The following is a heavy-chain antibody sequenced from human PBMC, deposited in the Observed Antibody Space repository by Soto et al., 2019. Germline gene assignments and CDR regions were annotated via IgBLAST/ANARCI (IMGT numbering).Heavy chain of an antibody. CDR2: ISSRGTDI. D-gene: IGHD2-15*01. CDR1: RFTFSDYY. J-gene: IGHJ3*02. Sequence: QVQLVESGGGLGKPGGSLRLSCAASRFTFSDYYMIWIRQAPGKGLEWVSYISSRGTDIFYGDSVKGRFTISRDNAKNSLYLQMNSLRAEDTAVYYCARAYSDAFDMWGQGTMVTFSS. CDR3: ARAYSDAFDM. V-gene: IGHV3-11*01.